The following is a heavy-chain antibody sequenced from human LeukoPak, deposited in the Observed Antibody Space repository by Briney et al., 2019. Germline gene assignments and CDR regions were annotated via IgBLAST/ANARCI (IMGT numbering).Heavy chain of an antibody. J-gene: IGHJ4*02. D-gene: IGHD3-22*01. Sequence: PGGSLRVSCTASGFTFGYYAMGWVRQALGKGLEWVGFIRSKPYGGTTHYAASVKDRVTISRDDSKSIAYLQMNSLKTEDTAVYYCTRALREYYHDSGGYDNWGQGTLVTVSS. CDR3: TRALREYYHDSGGYDN. CDR1: GFTFGYYA. CDR2: IRSKPYGGTT. V-gene: IGHV3-49*04.